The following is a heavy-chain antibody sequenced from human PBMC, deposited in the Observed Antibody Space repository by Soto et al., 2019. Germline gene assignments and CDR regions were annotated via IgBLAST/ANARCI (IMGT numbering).Heavy chain of an antibody. Sequence: QVQLVQSGAEVKKPGASVKVSCKASGYSFTSCDVNWVRQASGQGLEWMGWMNPNSGSTVIAQKFQGRVTMTRDSSISTAYMELSSMRPDDSAIYYCARVSFNALLRFPFDLWGQGTEVTVSS. J-gene: IGHJ4*02. V-gene: IGHV1-8*01. CDR3: ARVSFNALLRFPFDL. CDR2: MNPNSGST. CDR1: GYSFTSCD. D-gene: IGHD5-12*01.